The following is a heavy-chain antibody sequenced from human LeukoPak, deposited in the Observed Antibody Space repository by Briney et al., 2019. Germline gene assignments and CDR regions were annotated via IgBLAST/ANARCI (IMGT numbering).Heavy chain of an antibody. CDR2: VDPEDGET. D-gene: IGHD2-2*02. CDR3: ATDIAHPLGYCSSTSCYKNWFDP. CDR1: GYTFTDYY. J-gene: IGHJ5*02. Sequence: ASVKVSCKVSGYTFTDYYMHWVQQAPGKGLEWMGLVDPEDGETIYAEKFQGRVTITADTSTDTAYMDLSSLRSEDTAVYYCATDIAHPLGYCSSTSCYKNWFDPWGQGTLVTVSS. V-gene: IGHV1-69-2*01.